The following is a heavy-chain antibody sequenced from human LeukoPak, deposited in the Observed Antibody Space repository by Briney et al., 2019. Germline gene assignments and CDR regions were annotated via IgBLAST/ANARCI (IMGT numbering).Heavy chain of an antibody. CDR3: ARHQDTSGWGTFPLDY. CDR2: ISYSGNT. J-gene: IGHJ4*02. CDR1: GGSISSYY. V-gene: IGHV4-59*01. Sequence: SETLSLTCTVSGGSISSYYWTWIRQPPGKGLEWIAYISYSGNTNYNPSLKSRVTISIDTSNNQFSLQLSSVTAADTAVYYCARHQDTSGWGTFPLDYWGQGTLVTVSS. D-gene: IGHD3-10*01.